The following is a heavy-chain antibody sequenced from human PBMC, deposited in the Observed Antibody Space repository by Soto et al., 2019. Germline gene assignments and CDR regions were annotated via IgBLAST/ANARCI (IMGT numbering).Heavy chain of an antibody. Sequence: EVQLVESGGGVVRPGGSLRLSCAASGFTFDDYGMSWVRQAPGKGLEWVSGINWNGGSTGYADSVKDRFTISRDNAKNSLYLQMNSLRAEGTALYHCARDGDCSSTSCAYDYWGQGTLVTVSS. CDR3: ARDGDCSSTSCAYDY. CDR1: GFTFDDYG. V-gene: IGHV3-20*01. CDR2: INWNGGST. D-gene: IGHD2-2*01. J-gene: IGHJ4*02.